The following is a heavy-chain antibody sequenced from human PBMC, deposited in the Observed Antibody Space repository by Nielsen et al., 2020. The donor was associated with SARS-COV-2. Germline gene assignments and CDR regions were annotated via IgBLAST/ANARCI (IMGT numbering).Heavy chain of an antibody. Sequence: SQTLSLTCAISGDSVSSNSAAWNWIRQSPSRGLEWLGRTYYRSKWYNDYAVSVKSRITINPDTSKNQFSLQLNSVTPEDTAVYYCARESAPIVVVPALVGGVMDVWGQGTTVTVSS. V-gene: IGHV6-1*01. CDR2: TYYRSKWYN. D-gene: IGHD2-2*01. CDR1: GDSVSSNSAA. J-gene: IGHJ6*02. CDR3: ARESAPIVVVPALVGGVMDV.